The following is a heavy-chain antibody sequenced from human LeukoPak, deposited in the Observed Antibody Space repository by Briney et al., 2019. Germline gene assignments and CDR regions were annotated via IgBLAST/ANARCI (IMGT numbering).Heavy chain of an antibody. CDR2: IYSSGST. D-gene: IGHD3-22*01. CDR3: ARGRRDYDTNGYYFDF. V-gene: IGHV4-59*11. Sequence: PSETLSLTCSVSGASISSHYWSWIRQPPGKGLEWIGYIYSSGSTNYNPSLKSRVTMSVDTSKNQFSLKLTSVTAADSAVYYCARGRRDYDTNGYYFDFWGQGFLVTVSS. CDR1: GASISSHY. J-gene: IGHJ4*02.